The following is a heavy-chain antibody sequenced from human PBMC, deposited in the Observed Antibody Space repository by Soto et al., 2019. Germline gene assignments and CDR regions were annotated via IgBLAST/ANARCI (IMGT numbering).Heavy chain of an antibody. V-gene: IGHV3-7*01. J-gene: IGHJ4*02. Sequence: WGSLGISCASSGFTFSDYWMTLVRQAPGKGLDWVANIKEDGSEKHYGDSMKGRFTISRDNAKNSLYLQMNSLRVEDTAVYFCSRDVVVGAKALNYWGQGAMVPVSS. D-gene: IGHD2-15*01. CDR3: SRDVVVGAKALNY. CDR1: GFTFSDYW. CDR2: IKEDGSEK.